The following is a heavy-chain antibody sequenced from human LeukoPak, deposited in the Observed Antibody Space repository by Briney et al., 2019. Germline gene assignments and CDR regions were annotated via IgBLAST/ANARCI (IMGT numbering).Heavy chain of an antibody. J-gene: IGHJ4*02. CDR1: GFTFSSYG. D-gene: IGHD1-26*01. CDR3: AKDDGGSSYFDY. CDR2: IWYDGSNK. Sequence: GGSLRLSCAASGFTFSSYGMHWVRQAPGKGLEWAAVIWYDGSNKYYADSVKGRFTISRDNSKNTLYLQMNSLRAEDTAVYYCAKDDGGSSYFDYWGQGTLVTVSS. V-gene: IGHV3-33*06.